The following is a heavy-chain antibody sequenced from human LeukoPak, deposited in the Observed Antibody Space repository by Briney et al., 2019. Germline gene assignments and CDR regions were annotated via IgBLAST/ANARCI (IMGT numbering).Heavy chain of an antibody. CDR1: GGSISSYY. CDR3: ARARSYGSGSSYYMDV. J-gene: IGHJ6*03. Sequence: SETLSLTCTVSGGSISSYYWSWVRQPPGKGLEWIGYIYYSGSTNYNPSLKSRVTISVDTSKNQFSLKLSSVTAADTAVYYCARARSYGSGSSYYMDVWGKGTTVTISS. V-gene: IGHV4-59*01. CDR2: IYYSGST. D-gene: IGHD3-10*01.